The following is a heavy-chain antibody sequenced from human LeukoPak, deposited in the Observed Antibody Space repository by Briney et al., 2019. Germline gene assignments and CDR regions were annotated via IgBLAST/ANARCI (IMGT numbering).Heavy chain of an antibody. Sequence: ASVKVSCKASGYTFTGYYMHWVRQAPGQGLEWMGWINPNSGGTNYAQKFQGRVTMTRDTSISTAYMELSRLRSDDTAVYYCARMGANDYVVNSGFDYWGKGPWSPSPQ. CDR2: INPNSGGT. CDR3: ARMGANDYVVNSGFDY. D-gene: IGHD4-23*01. J-gene: IGHJ4*03. CDR1: GYTFTGYY. V-gene: IGHV1-2*02.